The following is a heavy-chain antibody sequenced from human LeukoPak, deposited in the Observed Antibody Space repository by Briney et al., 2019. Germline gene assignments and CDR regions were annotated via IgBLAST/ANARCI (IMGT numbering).Heavy chain of an antibody. J-gene: IGHJ5*02. CDR1: GYSFTTYY. Sequence: ASVTVSCKASGYSFTTYYMHWVRHAPGQGLEWMGIINPSGGSTSYAQKLQGRVTMTRDTSTSTVYMELSSLRSEDTAVYYCAIDGRVAGTGENWFDPWGQGTLVTVSS. D-gene: IGHD6-19*01. CDR3: AIDGRVAGTGENWFDP. CDR2: INPSGGST. V-gene: IGHV1-46*01.